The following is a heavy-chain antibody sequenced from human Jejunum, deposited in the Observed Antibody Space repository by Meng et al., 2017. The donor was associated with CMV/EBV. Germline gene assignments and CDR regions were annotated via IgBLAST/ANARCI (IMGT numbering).Heavy chain of an antibody. CDR1: GFSFSDYY. CDR2: ISGSSTVT. V-gene: IGHV3-11*05. CDR3: TRDPRACDY. J-gene: IGHJ4*02. Sequence: QVEVVEAGGGLVEPGGSLRLSCKASGFSFSDYYMTWIRHTPGKGPEWLAYISGSSTVTNYADSVKGRFTISRDNVNNLLYLQMNSLRADDTAVYYCTRDPRACDYWGQGTLVTVS.